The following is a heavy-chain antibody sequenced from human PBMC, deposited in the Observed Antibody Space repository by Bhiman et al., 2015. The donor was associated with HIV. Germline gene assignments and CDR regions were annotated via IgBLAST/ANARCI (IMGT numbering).Heavy chain of an antibody. V-gene: IGHV3-21*02. CDR3: AKSGLFVLVVYAPDVFDI. CDR1: GFSFSDFH. J-gene: IGHJ3*02. Sequence: EVQLVESGGGLVKPGGSLRLSCAASGFSFSDFHMNWVRQAPGKGLEWVSSISSSRSDIYYADSVKGRFTISRDNSNNFLYLQMDSLRAEDTAVYYCAKSGLFVLVVYAPDVFDIWGQGTMVTVSS. CDR2: ISSSRSDI. D-gene: IGHD2-8*02.